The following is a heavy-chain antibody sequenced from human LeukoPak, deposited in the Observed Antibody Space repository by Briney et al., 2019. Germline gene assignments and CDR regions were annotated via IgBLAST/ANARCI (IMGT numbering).Heavy chain of an antibody. Sequence: PGGSLRLSCAASGFTFSSYGMHWVRQAPGKGLEWVAFIRYDGSNKYYADSVKGRFTISRGNSKNTLYLQMNSLRAEDTAVYHCARDWWYYDSSGYYPYWGQGTLVTVSS. CDR3: ARDWWYYDSSGYYPY. J-gene: IGHJ4*02. CDR1: GFTFSSYG. D-gene: IGHD3-22*01. V-gene: IGHV3-30*02. CDR2: IRYDGSNK.